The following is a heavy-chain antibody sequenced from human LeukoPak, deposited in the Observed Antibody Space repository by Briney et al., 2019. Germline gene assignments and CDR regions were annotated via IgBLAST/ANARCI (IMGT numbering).Heavy chain of an antibody. V-gene: IGHV3-74*01. CDR1: GFTFSSYW. D-gene: IGHD3-10*01. J-gene: IGHJ4*02. CDR2: INSDGSST. Sequence: GGSLRLSCAASGFTFSSYWMHWVRQAPGKGLVWVSRINSDGSSTSYADSVKGRFTISRDNAKNTLYLQMNSLRAEDTAVYYCARGRDEYRFGELWGQGTLVTVSS. CDR3: ARGRDEYRFGEL.